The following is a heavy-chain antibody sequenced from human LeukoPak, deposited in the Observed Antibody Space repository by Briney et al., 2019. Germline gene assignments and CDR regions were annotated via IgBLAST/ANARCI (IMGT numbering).Heavy chain of an antibody. CDR3: ARPDCSGGSCHWVWLDY. D-gene: IGHD2-15*01. CDR2: ISYDGSNK. Sequence: PGRSLRLSCAASGFTFSSYGMHWVRQAPGQGLEWVAVISYDGSNKYYADSVKGRFTISRDNSKNTLYLQMNSLRAEDTAVYYCARPDCSGGSCHWVWLDYWGQGTLVTVSS. J-gene: IGHJ4*02. V-gene: IGHV3-30*03. CDR1: GFTFSSYG.